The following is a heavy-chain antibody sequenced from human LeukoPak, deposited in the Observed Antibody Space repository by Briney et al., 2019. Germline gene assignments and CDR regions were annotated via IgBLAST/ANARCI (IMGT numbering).Heavy chain of an antibody. CDR2: ISYDGNNK. CDR3: ARDGRWLAYFDY. J-gene: IGHJ4*02. CDR1: GFSFSDYA. D-gene: IGHD6-19*01. Sequence: PGGSLRLSCTASGFSFSDYAMHWVRQAPGTGLEWLAIISYDGNNKEYADSVKGRFTISRDNSKKALYLQMNSLRPEDTAVYYCARDGRWLAYFDYWGQGTLVTVSS. V-gene: IGHV3-30-3*01.